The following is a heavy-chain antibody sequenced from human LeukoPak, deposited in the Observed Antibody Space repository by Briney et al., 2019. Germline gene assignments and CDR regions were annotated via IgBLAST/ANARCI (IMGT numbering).Heavy chain of an antibody. CDR2: INHSGST. CDR3: ARGYYDSSGYYYEGFDY. D-gene: IGHD3-22*01. V-gene: IGHV4-34*01. Sequence: PSETLSLTCAVYGGSFSGYYWSWIRQPPGKGLEWIGEINHSGSTNYNPSLKSRVTISVDTSKNQFSLKLSSVTAADTAVYYCARGYYDSSGYYYEGFDYWGQGTLVTVSS. CDR1: GGSFSGYY. J-gene: IGHJ4*02.